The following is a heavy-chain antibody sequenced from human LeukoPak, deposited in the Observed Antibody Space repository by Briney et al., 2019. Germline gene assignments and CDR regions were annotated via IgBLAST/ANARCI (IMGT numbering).Heavy chain of an antibody. J-gene: IGHJ4*02. Sequence: SQTLSLTCTVSGGSISSGGYYWSWIRQHPGKGLEWIGYIYYSGSTYYNPSLKSRVTISVDTSKNQFSLKLSSVTAADTAVYYCATLVTTVTLKSLNFDYWGQGTLVTVSS. CDR2: IYYSGST. V-gene: IGHV4-31*03. CDR1: GGSISSGGYY. D-gene: IGHD4-17*01. CDR3: ATLVTTVTLKSLNFDY.